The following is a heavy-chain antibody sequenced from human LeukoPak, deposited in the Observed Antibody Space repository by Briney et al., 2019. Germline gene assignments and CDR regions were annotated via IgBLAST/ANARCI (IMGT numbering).Heavy chain of an antibody. CDR1: GFTFSSYA. V-gene: IGHV3-23*01. J-gene: IGHJ4*02. CDR2: ISGGGGST. D-gene: IGHD6-6*01. CDR3: ANSYTSSSRTPFDC. Sequence: GGSLRLSCAASGFTFSSYAMTWVRHAPGKGLEWVSAISGGGGSTYHADSVKGRFTISRDNSKNALYLQMDSLRAEDTAVYYCANSYTSSSRTPFDCWGQGTLVTVSS.